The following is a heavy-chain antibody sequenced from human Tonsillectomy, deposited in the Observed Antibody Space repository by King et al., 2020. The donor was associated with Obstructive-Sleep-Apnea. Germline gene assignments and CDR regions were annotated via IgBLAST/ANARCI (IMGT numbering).Heavy chain of an antibody. J-gene: IGHJ4*02. CDR3: ARDYFDSSGYYPQPSDC. Sequence: QLVQSGADVKKPGASVKVSCKASGYTFTTYGISWVRQAPGQGLEWMGWISGYNGNTNYAQKLQGRVTLTTDTSTSTAYMELRSLRSDDTAVYYCARDYFDSSGYYPQPSDCWVQGTLVTVSS. D-gene: IGHD3-22*01. CDR1: GYTFTTYG. CDR2: ISGYNGNT. V-gene: IGHV1-18*04.